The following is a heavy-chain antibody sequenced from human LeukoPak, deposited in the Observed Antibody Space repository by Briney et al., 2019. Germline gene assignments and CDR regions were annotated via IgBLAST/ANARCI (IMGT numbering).Heavy chain of an antibody. CDR1: GYTLTELS. V-gene: IGHV1-24*01. CDR2: FDPEDGET. D-gene: IGHD3-16*02. CDR3: ATAPLGITFGGVIAIPSGDSDAFDI. J-gene: IGHJ3*02. Sequence: ASVKVYCKVSGYTLTELSMHWVRQAPGKGLEWMGGFDPEDGETIYAQKFQGRVTMTEDTSTDTAYMELSSLRSEDTAVYYCATAPLGITFGGVIAIPSGDSDAFDIWGQGTMVTVSS.